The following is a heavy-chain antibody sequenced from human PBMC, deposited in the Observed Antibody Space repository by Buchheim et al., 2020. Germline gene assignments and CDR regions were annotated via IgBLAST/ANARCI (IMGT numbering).Heavy chain of an antibody. CDR1: GFTFSSYA. CDR3: ATGYSSGWSRGYNY. CDR2: ISGGGDIT. V-gene: IGHV3-23*01. D-gene: IGHD6-19*01. Sequence: EVQLFESGGGLVQPGESLRLSCAASGFTFSSYAMSWVRQAPGSGLEWVSVISGGGDITYDADSVKGRFTTSRDNSKNSLYLQMNSLRVEDTAVYYCATGYSSGWSRGYNYWGQGTL. J-gene: IGHJ4*02.